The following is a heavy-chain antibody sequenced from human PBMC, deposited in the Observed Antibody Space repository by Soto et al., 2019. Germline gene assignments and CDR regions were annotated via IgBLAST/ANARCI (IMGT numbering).Heavy chain of an antibody. CDR1: GYTFTSYA. J-gene: IGHJ4*02. CDR2: INAGNGNT. D-gene: IGHD5-18*01. V-gene: IGHV1-3*01. CDR3: ARGEDTAKVTGY. Sequence: QVQLMQSRAEVKKPGASVKVSCKASGYTFTSYAMHWVRQAPGQRLEWMGWINAGNGNTKYSQKFQGRVTITRDTSANTAYMELSSLRSEDTAVYYCARGEDTAKVTGYWGQGTLVTVSS.